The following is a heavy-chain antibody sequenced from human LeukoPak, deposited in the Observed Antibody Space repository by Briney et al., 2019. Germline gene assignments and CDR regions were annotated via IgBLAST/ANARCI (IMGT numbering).Heavy chain of an antibody. CDR3: AREAESWFGDLLSYFDS. CDR2: IYYSGST. CDR1: GGSISSGDYY. J-gene: IGHJ4*02. Sequence: PSETLSLTCTVSGGSISSGDYYWSWIRQPPGKGLEWIGYIYYSGSTYYNPSLKSRVTISVDTSKNQFSLRLTSVTAADTALYYCAREAESWFGDLLSYFDSWGQGTQVTVSS. D-gene: IGHD3-10*01. V-gene: IGHV4-30-4*01.